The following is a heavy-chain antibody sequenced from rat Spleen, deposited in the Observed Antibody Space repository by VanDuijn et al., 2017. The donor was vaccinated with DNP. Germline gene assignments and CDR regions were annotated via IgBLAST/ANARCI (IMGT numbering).Heavy chain of an antibody. CDR3: ARGVYYYSATYWYFDF. Sequence: EVQLVESGGGLVQPGRSLTLSCVASGFTFSDYYMAWVRQAPKKGLEWVASISYEGRSTYYGDSVKGRFTISRDNAKTTLYLQMNSLRSEATATYYCARGVYYYSATYWYFDFWGPGTMVTVSS. J-gene: IGHJ1*01. V-gene: IGHV5-22*01. CDR2: ISYEGRST. D-gene: IGHD1-1*01. CDR1: GFTFSDYY.